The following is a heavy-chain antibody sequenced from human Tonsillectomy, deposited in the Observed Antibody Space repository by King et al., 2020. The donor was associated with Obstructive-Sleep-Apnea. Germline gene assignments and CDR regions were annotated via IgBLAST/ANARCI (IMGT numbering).Heavy chain of an antibody. Sequence: VQLQESGPGLVKPSGTLSLTCAVSGGSISSTNWWSWVRQPPGKGLEWIGEIYHCGSTNHNPTLKSRVTITVDKSKNQLSLKLSSVTAADTAVYYCARVRWRPYYSGMDVWGQGTTVTVSS. D-gene: IGHD5-24*01. CDR2: IYHCGST. CDR1: GGSISSTNW. V-gene: IGHV4-4*02. J-gene: IGHJ6*02. CDR3: ARVRWRPYYSGMDV.